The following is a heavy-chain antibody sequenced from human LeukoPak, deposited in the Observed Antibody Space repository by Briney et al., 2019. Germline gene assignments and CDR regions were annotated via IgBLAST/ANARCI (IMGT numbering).Heavy chain of an antibody. D-gene: IGHD5-12*01. Sequence: SETLSLTCTVSGYFSTAYYWGWIRQAPEKGLEWIGSIRHDGHTYYNPSLKSQVTLSIDMSRNQFSVKFNSLTAADSAVYYCARQVATKGEWAFDVWGQGTMVTVSS. CDR3: ARQVATKGEWAFDV. CDR2: IRHDGHT. CDR1: GYFSTAYY. V-gene: IGHV4-38-2*02. J-gene: IGHJ3*01.